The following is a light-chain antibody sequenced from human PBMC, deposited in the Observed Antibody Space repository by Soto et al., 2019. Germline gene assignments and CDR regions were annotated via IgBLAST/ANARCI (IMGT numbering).Light chain of an antibody. CDR3: AAWDDSLNAWA. J-gene: IGLJ3*02. Sequence: QSVLTQPPSASGTPGQRVTISCSGSSSNIGRNTVKWYRQLPGTAPKLLIGSSDQRPSGVPDRFSGSQSGTSASLAIGGLQSEDEADYICAAWDDSLNAWAFGGGTKVTAL. CDR2: SSD. CDR1: SSNIGRNT. V-gene: IGLV1-44*01.